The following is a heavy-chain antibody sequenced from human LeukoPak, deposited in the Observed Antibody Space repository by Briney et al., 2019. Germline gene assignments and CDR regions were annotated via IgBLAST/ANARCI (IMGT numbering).Heavy chain of an antibody. CDR3: AKDLGRYRNNFFDY. CDR1: GFTFSSIA. CDR2: ISGSGGGT. J-gene: IGHJ4*02. Sequence: GGSLRLSCAASGFTFSSIAMSWVRQAPDKGLEWVSTISGSGGGTYYADSVKGRFTISRDDSKNTLYLQMNSPRADDTAVYYCAKDLGRYRNNFFDYWGQGNLVTVSS. V-gene: IGHV3-23*01. D-gene: IGHD1-26*01.